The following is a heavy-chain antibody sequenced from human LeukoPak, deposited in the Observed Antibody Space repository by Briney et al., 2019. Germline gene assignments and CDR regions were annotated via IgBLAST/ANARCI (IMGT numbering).Heavy chain of an antibody. CDR2: ISYDGCNK. D-gene: IGHD6-19*01. CDR1: GFTFSSYA. V-gene: IGHV3-30*04. CDR3: ARGAVAGYFDY. Sequence: PGRSLRLSCAASGFTFSSYAMHWVRQAPGKRLEWVAVISYDGCNKYYADSVKGRFTISRDNSKNTLYLQMNSLRAEDTAVYYCARGAVAGYFDYWGQGTLVTVSS. J-gene: IGHJ4*02.